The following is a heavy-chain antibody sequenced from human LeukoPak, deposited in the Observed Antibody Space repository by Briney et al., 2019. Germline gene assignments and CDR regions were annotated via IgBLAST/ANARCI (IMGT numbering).Heavy chain of an antibody. D-gene: IGHD1-26*01. Sequence: GGSLRLSCAGSGYIFKDYGLSWVRQAPGKGLVWVSRISDDGSITTYADSVQGRFTISRDNAKNSLFLQMDSLRAEDTAVYYCARGLGRSFDVWGQGTVVTVSS. CDR3: ARGLGRSFDV. CDR2: ISDDGSIT. CDR1: GYIFKDYG. J-gene: IGHJ3*01. V-gene: IGHV3-74*03.